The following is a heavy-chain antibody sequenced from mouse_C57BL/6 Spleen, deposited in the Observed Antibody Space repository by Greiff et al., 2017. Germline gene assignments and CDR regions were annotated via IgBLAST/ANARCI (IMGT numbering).Heavy chain of an antibody. CDR2: IHPNSGRT. V-gene: IGHV1-64*01. D-gene: IGHD1-1*01. CDR1: GYTFTSYW. Sequence: QVQLKQPGAELVKPGASVTLSCKASGYTFTSYWMHWVKQRPGQGLEWIGMIHPNSGRTNYNEKFKSKATLTVDKSSSTAYMLLSSLTSEDSAVYYCARFITTVVAPSFDYWGQGTTLTVSS. J-gene: IGHJ2*01. CDR3: ARFITTVVAPSFDY.